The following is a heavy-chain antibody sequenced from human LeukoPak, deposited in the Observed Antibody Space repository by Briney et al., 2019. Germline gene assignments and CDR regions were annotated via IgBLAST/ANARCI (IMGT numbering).Heavy chain of an antibody. Sequence: SETLSLTCTVSGGSISSSSYYWGWIRQPPGKGLEWIGSIYYSGSTYYNPSLKSRVTISVDTSKNQFSLRLSSVTAADTAVYYCARVRNSYGSGSLLDYWGLGTLVAVSS. D-gene: IGHD3-10*01. CDR2: IYYSGST. CDR1: GGSISSSSYY. V-gene: IGHV4-39*07. CDR3: ARVRNSYGSGSLLDY. J-gene: IGHJ4*02.